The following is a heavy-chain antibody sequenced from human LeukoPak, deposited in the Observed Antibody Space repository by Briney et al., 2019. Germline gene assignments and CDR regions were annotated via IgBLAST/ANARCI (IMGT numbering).Heavy chain of an antibody. V-gene: IGHV3-30-3*01. CDR2: ISFDGSNK. J-gene: IGHJ4*02. D-gene: IGHD6-19*01. CDR1: GLTFSSFA. CDR3: ARDGLFAGSGSLDY. Sequence: GGSLRLSCAASGLTFSSFAMYWVRQAPGKGLEGVAVISFDGSNKNYADSVKGRFTISRDNSKNTLYLQMNSLRVEDTAVYYCARDGLFAGSGSLDYWGQGTLVTVSS.